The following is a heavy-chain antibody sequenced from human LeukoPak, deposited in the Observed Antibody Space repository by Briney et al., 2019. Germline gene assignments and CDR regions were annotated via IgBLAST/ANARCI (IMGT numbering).Heavy chain of an antibody. CDR2: ITHSGST. CDR1: GGSFSGYY. J-gene: IGHJ5*02. D-gene: IGHD4-23*01. CDR3: ARHPDYGGNSSNWFDP. Sequence: SETLSLTCAVYGGSFSGYYWSWIRQPPGKGLEWIGEITHSGSTNYNPSLKSRVTISVDTSKNQFSLKLSSVTAADTAVYYCARHPDYGGNSSNWFDPWGQGTLVTVSS. V-gene: IGHV4-34*01.